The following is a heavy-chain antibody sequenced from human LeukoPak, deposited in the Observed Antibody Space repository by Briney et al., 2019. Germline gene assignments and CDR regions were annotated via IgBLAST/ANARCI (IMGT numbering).Heavy chain of an antibody. CDR3: AKDAYGGATFFYDRDV. CDR1: GFTFDDYA. CDR2: ISWNRGNI. D-gene: IGHD2/OR15-2a*01. V-gene: IGHV3-9*01. Sequence: GRSLRLSCAGSGFTFDDYAMHWVRQTPGKGLEWVSGISWNRGNIDYADFVGGRFTISRDNAKNSLSLQMNRLRDEDTAVYYCAKDAYGGATFFYDRDVWGKGTTVTVSS. J-gene: IGHJ6*03.